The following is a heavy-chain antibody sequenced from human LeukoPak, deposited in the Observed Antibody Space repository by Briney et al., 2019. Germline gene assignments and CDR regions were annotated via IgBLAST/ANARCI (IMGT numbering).Heavy chain of an antibody. Sequence: GGSLRLSCAASGFTVSSNYMSWVRQAPGKGLEWASVIYSGGSTYYADSVKGRFTISRNNSKNTLYLQMNSLRAEDTAVYYCARGGAGEGYNQYYYYYYMDVWGKGTTVTVSS. CDR1: GFTVSSNY. CDR3: ARGGAGEGYNQYYYYYYMDV. CDR2: IYSGGST. J-gene: IGHJ6*03. V-gene: IGHV3-66*02. D-gene: IGHD5-24*01.